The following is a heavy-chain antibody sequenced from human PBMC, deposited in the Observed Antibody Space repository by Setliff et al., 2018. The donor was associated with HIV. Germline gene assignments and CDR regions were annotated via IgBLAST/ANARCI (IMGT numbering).Heavy chain of an antibody. CDR3: ARVVDTSGGYWGSFYRYMDV. CDR2: IEQDGSEK. Sequence: GSLRLSCAASGFTFSSYWMSWVRQAPGKGLEWVANIEQDGSEKYYVDSVKGRFTISRDNTKNSLYLQMDSLRAEDTAVYYCARVVDTSGGYWGSFYRYMDVWGKGTTVTVSS. D-gene: IGHD3-10*01. V-gene: IGHV3-7*03. CDR1: GFTFSSYW. J-gene: IGHJ6*03.